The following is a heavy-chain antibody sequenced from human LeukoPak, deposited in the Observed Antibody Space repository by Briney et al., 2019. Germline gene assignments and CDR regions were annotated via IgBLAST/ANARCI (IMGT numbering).Heavy chain of an antibody. CDR1: GYTFTCYD. V-gene: IGHV1-8*01. Sequence: ASVKVSCKASGYTFTCYDINWVRQATGQGLEWMGWMNPNSGNTGYAQKFQGRVTMTRNTSISTAYMELSSLRSEDTAVYYCARDTMIRNWFDPWGKGTLVTVSS. CDR2: MNPNSGNT. D-gene: IGHD3-22*01. CDR3: ARDTMIRNWFDP. J-gene: IGHJ5*02.